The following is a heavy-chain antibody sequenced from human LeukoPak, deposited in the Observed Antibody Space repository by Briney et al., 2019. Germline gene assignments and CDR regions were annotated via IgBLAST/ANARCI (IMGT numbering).Heavy chain of an antibody. CDR1: GLPIGDFA. CDR3: ERESGKFDY. J-gene: IGHJ4*02. V-gene: IGHV3-43*02. Sequence: QPGGSLSLSCVASGLPIGDFAMHWVRRAPGKGVEWVSLISGDGVSTFYADSVKGRFSISRDNSKNSMSLEMNSLRTEDTAMYYCERESGKFDYWGQGTLVAVSS. CDR2: ISGDGVST.